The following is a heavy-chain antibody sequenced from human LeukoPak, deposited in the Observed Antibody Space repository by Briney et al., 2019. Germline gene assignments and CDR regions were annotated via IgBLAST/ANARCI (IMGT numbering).Heavy chain of an antibody. CDR2: LNPNTGHA. CDR1: AYDFTGYH. CDR3: AKDRDGADRIIL. Sequence: GASEKVSCKVGAYDFTGYHIHWVRHAPGQGPEWMGRLNPNTGHAVYAFKFQGRVTITGDASSNTAYMEVTRLTSDDTALYYCAKDRDGADRIILWGQGTLVTVSS. D-gene: IGHD5-24*01. V-gene: IGHV1-2*06. J-gene: IGHJ4*02.